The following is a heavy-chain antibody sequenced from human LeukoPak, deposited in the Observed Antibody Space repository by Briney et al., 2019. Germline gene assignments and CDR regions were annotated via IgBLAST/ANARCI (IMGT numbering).Heavy chain of an antibody. V-gene: IGHV4-59*01. CDR3: ARGGGATDS. CDR1: GGSMSSFY. CDR2: IYYNGST. D-gene: IGHD1-26*01. J-gene: IGHJ4*02. Sequence: TTSETLSLTCTVSGGSMSSFYCNWIRQPPGKGLEWIGYIYYNGSTNYNPSLKSRVTISVGTSKNQFALKLSSVTAADTAVYYCARGGGATDSWGQGTLVTVSP.